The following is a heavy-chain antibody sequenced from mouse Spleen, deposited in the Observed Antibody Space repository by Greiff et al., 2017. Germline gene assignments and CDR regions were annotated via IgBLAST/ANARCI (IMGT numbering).Heavy chain of an antibody. Sequence: EVKLVESEGGLVQPGSSMKLSCTASGFTFSDYYMAWVRQVPEKGLEWVANINYDGSSTYYLDSLKSRFIISRDNAKNILYLQMSSLKSEDTATYYCARGAYSYYFDYWGQGTTLTVSS. CDR1: GFTFSDYY. CDR3: ARGAYSYYFDY. V-gene: IGHV5-16*01. D-gene: IGHD1-1*01. J-gene: IGHJ2*01. CDR2: INYDGSST.